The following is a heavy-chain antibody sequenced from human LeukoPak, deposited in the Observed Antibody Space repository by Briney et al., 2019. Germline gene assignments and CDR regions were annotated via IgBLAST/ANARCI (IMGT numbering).Heavy chain of an antibody. J-gene: IGHJ6*02. V-gene: IGHV3-30*18. Sequence: GGSLRLSCAASGFTFSSYGMHWVRQAPGKGLEWVAVISYDGSSKYYADSVKGRFTISRDNSKNTLYLQMNSLRAEDTAVYYCANERNFDGSSENGMDVWGQGTTVTVSS. CDR2: ISYDGSSK. CDR3: ANERNFDGSSENGMDV. CDR1: GFTFSSYG. D-gene: IGHD1-14*01.